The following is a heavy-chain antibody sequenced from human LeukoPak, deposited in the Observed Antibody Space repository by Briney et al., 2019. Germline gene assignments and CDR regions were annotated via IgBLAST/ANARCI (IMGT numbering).Heavy chain of an antibody. Sequence: GSLRLSCAASGFTFGGYNLNWVRQAPGKGLEWVSSISASSTYIHYADSVKGRFTISRDNANHLLYLQMTSLRAEDTAIYYCAKDAFKYHPQQMVGSDYWGQGTLVTVSS. CDR3: AKDAFKYHPQQMVGSDY. V-gene: IGHV3-21*01. CDR1: GFTFGGYN. D-gene: IGHD6-13*01. J-gene: IGHJ4*02. CDR2: ISASSTYI.